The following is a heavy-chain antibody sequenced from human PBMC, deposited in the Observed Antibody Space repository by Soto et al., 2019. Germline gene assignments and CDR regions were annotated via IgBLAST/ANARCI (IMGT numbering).Heavy chain of an antibody. CDR2: IYYTGNT. V-gene: IGHV4-39*07. CDR3: ARDLWGYCGTDCYPLDV. Sequence: SETLSLTCNVSGGSISNSNYYWGWIRQPPGKGLEWIGSIYYTGNTYYNPSLKSRVTISVDTSKNQFSLKLNSVTAADTAVYYCARDLWGYCGTDCYPLDVWGQGTTVT. J-gene: IGHJ6*02. CDR1: GGSISNSNYY. D-gene: IGHD2-21*02.